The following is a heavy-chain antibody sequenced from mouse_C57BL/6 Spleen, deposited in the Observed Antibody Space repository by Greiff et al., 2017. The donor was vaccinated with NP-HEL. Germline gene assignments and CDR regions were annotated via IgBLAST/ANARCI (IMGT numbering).Heavy chain of an antibody. J-gene: IGHJ4*01. CDR3: ARTFYDYGTWTWAMDY. CDR2: IHPNSGST. Sequence: VQLQQPGAELVKPGASVKLSCKASGYTFTSYWMHWVKQRPGQGLEWIGMIHPNSGSTNYNEKFKSKATLTVDKSSSTAYMQLSSLTSEDSAVYYCARTFYDYGTWTWAMDYWGQGTSVTVSS. V-gene: IGHV1-64*01. D-gene: IGHD2-4*01. CDR1: GYTFTSYW.